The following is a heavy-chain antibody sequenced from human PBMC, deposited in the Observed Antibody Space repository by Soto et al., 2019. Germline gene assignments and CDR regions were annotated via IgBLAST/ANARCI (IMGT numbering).Heavy chain of an antibody. CDR2: INHSGST. CDR1: GGSFSGYY. CDR3: ERGGDRSSSRPFDY. D-gene: IGHD6-6*01. Sequence: SETLSLTCAVYGGSFSGYYWSWIRQPPGKGLEWIGEINHSGSTNYNPSLKSRVTISVDTSKNQFSLKLSSVTAADTAVYYCERGGDRSSSRPFDYWGPGTLPTVS. V-gene: IGHV4-34*01. J-gene: IGHJ4*02.